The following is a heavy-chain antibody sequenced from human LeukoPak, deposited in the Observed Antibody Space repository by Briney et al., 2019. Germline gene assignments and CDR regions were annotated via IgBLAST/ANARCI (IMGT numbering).Heavy chain of an antibody. CDR1: GGSISSYY. Sequence: SETLSLTCTVSGGSISSYYWSWIRQPPGKGLEWIGSIYYSGSTYYNPSLKSRVTISVDTSKNQFSLKLSSVTAADTAVYYCARHSSTMIVVANWFDPWGQGTLVTVSS. V-gene: IGHV4-39*01. CDR2: IYYSGST. D-gene: IGHD3-22*01. CDR3: ARHSSTMIVVANWFDP. J-gene: IGHJ5*02.